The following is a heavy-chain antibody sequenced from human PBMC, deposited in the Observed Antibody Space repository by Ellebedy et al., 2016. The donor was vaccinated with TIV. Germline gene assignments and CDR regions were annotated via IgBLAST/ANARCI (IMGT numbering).Heavy chain of an antibody. J-gene: IGHJ4*02. V-gene: IGHV4-30-4*01. CDR2: IYYSGST. Sequence: SETLSLTCTVSGGSISSGDSYWSWIRQAPGKGLEWIGYIYYSGSTYYNPSLKSRVTISGDTSKNQFSLKLSSVTAADTAVYYCARGDSSSSRVYYWGQGTLVTVSS. D-gene: IGHD6-6*01. CDR1: GGSISSGDSY. CDR3: ARGDSSSSRVYY.